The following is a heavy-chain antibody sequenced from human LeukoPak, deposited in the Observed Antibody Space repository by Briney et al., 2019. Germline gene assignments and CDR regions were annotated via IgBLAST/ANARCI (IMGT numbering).Heavy chain of an antibody. Sequence: ASETLSLTRTVSGGSIGSYYWSWIRQHPGEGLEWIGYIYYSGSAYYNPSLKSRVTISVDTSKNQFSLKLNSVTAADTAVYYCARVNSGNYYLFDYWGQGTLVTVSS. V-gene: IGHV4-31*03. CDR1: GGSIGSYY. CDR3: ARVNSGNYYLFDY. J-gene: IGHJ4*02. CDR2: IYYSGSA. D-gene: IGHD3-10*01.